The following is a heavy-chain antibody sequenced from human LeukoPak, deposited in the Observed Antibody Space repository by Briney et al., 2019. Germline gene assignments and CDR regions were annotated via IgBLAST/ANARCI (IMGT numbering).Heavy chain of an antibody. CDR2: ISSSSSYI. D-gene: IGHD3-22*01. CDR1: GFTFSSYS. Sequence: GGSLRLSCAASGFTFSSYSMSCVRAAPGKGLEWVSSISSSSSYIYYADSVKGRFTISRDNAKNSLYLQMNSLRAEDTAVYYCANYYDRSGLRYWGQGTLVTVSS. CDR3: ANYYDRSGLRY. V-gene: IGHV3-21*01. J-gene: IGHJ4*02.